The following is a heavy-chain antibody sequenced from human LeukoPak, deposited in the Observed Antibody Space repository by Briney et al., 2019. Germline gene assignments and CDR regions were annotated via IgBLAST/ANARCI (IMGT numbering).Heavy chain of an antibody. V-gene: IGHV1-2*02. J-gene: IGHJ4*02. CDR1: GYTFTSNY. CDR2: INPNSGGT. CDR3: ARGLGGDTMIVVVISYYFDY. D-gene: IGHD3-22*01. Sequence: ASVKVSCKAFGYTFTSNYMHWVRQAPGQGLEWMGWINPNSGGTNYAQKFQGRVTISVDTSKNQFSLKLSSVTAADTAVYYCARGLGGDTMIVVVISYYFDYWGQGTLVTVSS.